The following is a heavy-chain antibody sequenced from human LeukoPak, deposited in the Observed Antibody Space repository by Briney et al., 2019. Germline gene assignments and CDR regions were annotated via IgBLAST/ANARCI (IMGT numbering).Heavy chain of an antibody. CDR2: TRSKANNYAI. D-gene: IGHD1-1*01. Sequence: GGSLRLSCAASGFVFSDFAIHWVRQGHGRGLEWIGRTRSKANNYAITYSLSLRGRFTISRDEGKNTAFLQMDSLETDDTAIYYCATTNKLPFDFWGQGTRVTVSS. V-gene: IGHV3-73*01. J-gene: IGHJ3*01. CDR3: ATTNKLPFDF. CDR1: GFVFSDFA.